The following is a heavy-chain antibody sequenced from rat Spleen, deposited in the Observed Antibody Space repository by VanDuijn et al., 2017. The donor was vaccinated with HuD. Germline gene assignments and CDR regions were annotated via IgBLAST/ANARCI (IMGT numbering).Heavy chain of an antibody. V-gene: IGHV2-32*01. CDR2: MWSDGDT. D-gene: IGHD1-2*01. CDR1: GFSLTSYH. Sequence: QVQLKESGPGLVQPSQTLSLTCTVSGFSLTSYHVSWVRQPPGKGLEWMGVMWSDGDTSYNSALKSRLSISRDTSKSQVFLKMSSLQTEDTATYYCARVGYYSSYPDYWGQGVMVTVSS. CDR3: ARVGYYSSYPDY. J-gene: IGHJ2*01.